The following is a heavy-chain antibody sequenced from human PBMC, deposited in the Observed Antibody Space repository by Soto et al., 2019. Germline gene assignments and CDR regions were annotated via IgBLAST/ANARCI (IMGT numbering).Heavy chain of an antibody. D-gene: IGHD3-22*01. V-gene: IGHV1-2*02. CDR3: AGRKGDYYDSSGYHYYFDY. Sequence: ASVKVSCKASGYTFTDYYVHWVRQAPGQGLEWMGWINPNSGGTKSAQKFQGRVTMTRDTSISTAYMELSRLRSDDTAVYYCAGRKGDYYDSSGYHYYFDYWGQGTLVTVS. CDR1: GYTFTDYY. J-gene: IGHJ4*02. CDR2: INPNSGGT.